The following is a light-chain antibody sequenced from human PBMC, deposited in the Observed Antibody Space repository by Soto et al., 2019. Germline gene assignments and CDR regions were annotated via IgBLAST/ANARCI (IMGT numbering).Light chain of an antibody. CDR3: QQYYSSPRT. J-gene: IGKJ1*01. V-gene: IGKV3-15*01. Sequence: IAFTQCPGARTLYPGDGATLSCRASQSVSSTLAWYQQKPGQAPRLLIYGASTRATDIPARFSGSGSGTEFTLTISSLQSEDFAVYYCQQYYSSPRTFGQGTKVDI. CDR1: QSVSST. CDR2: GAS.